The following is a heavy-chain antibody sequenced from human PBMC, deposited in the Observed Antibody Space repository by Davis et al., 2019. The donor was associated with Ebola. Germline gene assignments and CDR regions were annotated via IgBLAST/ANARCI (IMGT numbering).Heavy chain of an antibody. CDR3: TRNFDWYDNS. CDR2: LGTSADT. V-gene: IGHV3-23*01. Sequence: GGSLRLSCATSGFIFSSYVMSWVRQAPGKVLEWVSTLGTSADTYYADSVKGRFAISRDNAKNTLYLQMNSLKADDTAVYYCTRNFDWYDNSWGQGTLVTVSS. CDR1: GFIFSSYV. D-gene: IGHD3-9*01. J-gene: IGHJ4*02.